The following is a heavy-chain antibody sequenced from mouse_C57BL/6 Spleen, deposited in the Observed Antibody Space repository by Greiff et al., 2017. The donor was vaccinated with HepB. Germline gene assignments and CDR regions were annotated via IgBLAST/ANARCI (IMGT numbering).Heavy chain of an antibody. CDR3: ASSNWDWYFDV. V-gene: IGHV1-80*01. D-gene: IGHD4-1*02. J-gene: IGHJ1*03. CDR1: GYAFSSYW. CDR2: IYPGDGDT. Sequence: VQLQESGAELVKPGASVKISCKASGYAFSSYWMNWVKQRPGKGLEWIGQIYPGDGDTNYNGKFKGKATLTADKSSSTAYMQLSSLTSEDSAVYFCASSNWDWYFDVWGTGTTVTVSS.